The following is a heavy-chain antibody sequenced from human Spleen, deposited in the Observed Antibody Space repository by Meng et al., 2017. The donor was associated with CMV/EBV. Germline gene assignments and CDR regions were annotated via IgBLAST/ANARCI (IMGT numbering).Heavy chain of an antibody. D-gene: IGHD1-1*01. Sequence: GYFRTYGISWVRQAPGQGLEWMGGSIPIWGTSKYAQKFQGRLTITTDDSTSTAYMELHSLTSDDTAVYYCAREVGAQNWNDVKWFDPWGQGTLVTVSS. CDR2: SIPIWGTS. CDR3: AREVGAQNWNDVKWFDP. J-gene: IGHJ5*02. V-gene: IGHV1-69*05. CDR1: GYFRTYG.